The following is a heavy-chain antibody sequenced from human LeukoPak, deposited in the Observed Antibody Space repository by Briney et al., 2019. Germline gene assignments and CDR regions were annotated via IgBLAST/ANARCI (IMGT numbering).Heavy chain of an antibody. V-gene: IGHV4-4*02. CDR1: GGSISSSNW. J-gene: IGHJ4*02. CDR2: IYHSGST. CDR3: AREGIGLLWFGDGDY. Sequence: SGTLSLTCAVSGGSISSSNWWSWVRQPPGKGLEWIGEIYHSGSTNYNPSLKSRVTISVDKSKNQFSLKLSSVTAADTAVYYCAREGIGLLWFGDGDYWGQGTLVTVSS. D-gene: IGHD3-10*01.